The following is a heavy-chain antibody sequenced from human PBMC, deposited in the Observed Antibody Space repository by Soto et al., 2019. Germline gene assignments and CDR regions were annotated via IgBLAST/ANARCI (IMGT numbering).Heavy chain of an antibody. Sequence: ASVKVSCKASGYTFTGYYMHCVRQAPGQVLEWMGWINPNSGGTNYAQKFQGWVTMTRDTSISTAYMELSRLRSDDTAVYYCAREGLYCSGGSCYSFDYWGQGTLVTVSS. J-gene: IGHJ4*02. D-gene: IGHD2-15*01. CDR1: GYTFTGYY. V-gene: IGHV1-2*04. CDR3: AREGLYCSGGSCYSFDY. CDR2: INPNSGGT.